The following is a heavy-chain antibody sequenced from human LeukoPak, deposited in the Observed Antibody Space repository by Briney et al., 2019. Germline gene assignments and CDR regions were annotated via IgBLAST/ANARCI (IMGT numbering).Heavy chain of an antibody. CDR3: AKDARYCNSTSCYNDSHDY. CDR1: GFTFSSYC. J-gene: IGHJ4*02. V-gene: IGHV3-30*18. Sequence: GRSLRLSCAASGFTFSSYCLHGVRQAPGKGLEWVAVISYDGSNKYYADSVKGRFTISRDNSKNTLYLQMNSLRAEDTAVCYCAKDARYCNSTSCYNDSHDYWGQGTL. CDR2: ISYDGSNK. D-gene: IGHD2-2*02.